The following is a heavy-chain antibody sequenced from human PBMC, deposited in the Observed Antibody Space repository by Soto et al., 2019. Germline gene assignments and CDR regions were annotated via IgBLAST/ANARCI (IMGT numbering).Heavy chain of an antibody. Sequence: SETLSLTCTVSGGSISSGDYYWSWIRQPPGKGLEWIGYIYYSGSTYYNPSLKSRVTISVDTSKNQFSLKLSSVTAADTAVYYCARTIDGAIAAAGIDYWGQGTLVTVS. D-gene: IGHD6-13*01. CDR2: IYYSGST. CDR3: ARTIDGAIAAAGIDY. V-gene: IGHV4-30-4*01. CDR1: GGSISSGDYY. J-gene: IGHJ4*02.